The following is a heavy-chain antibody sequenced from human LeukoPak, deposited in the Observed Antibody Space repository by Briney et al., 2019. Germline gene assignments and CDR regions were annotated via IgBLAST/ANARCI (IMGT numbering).Heavy chain of an antibody. D-gene: IGHD3-22*01. CDR2: IYPGDSDT. V-gene: IGHV5-51*01. CDR3: ARRGYYDSSGYYNFDY. Sequence: PGEPLKISCKGSGYSFTNYWIAWVRQMPGKGLEWLGIIYPGDSDTRYSPSFQGQVTISADNSISPAYLQWSSLKASDTAMYYCARRGYYDSSGYYNFDYWGQGTLVTVSS. CDR1: GYSFTNYW. J-gene: IGHJ4*02.